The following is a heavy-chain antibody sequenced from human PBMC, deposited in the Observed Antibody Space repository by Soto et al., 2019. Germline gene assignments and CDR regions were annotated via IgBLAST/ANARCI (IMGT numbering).Heavy chain of an antibody. Sequence: EVQLVESGGGLVQPGGSLRLSCTASEFSISDFWMHWVRQAPGKGLAWVSDINPDGSYTSYADSVEGGFTISRDNGKNILYLQMHILSDEDTAVYYCARRYYYAFPRWGRGALVTDFS. CDR1: EFSISDFW. J-gene: IGHJ4*02. D-gene: IGHD3-3*01. V-gene: IGHV3-74*01. CDR3: ARRYYYAFPR. CDR2: INPDGSYT.